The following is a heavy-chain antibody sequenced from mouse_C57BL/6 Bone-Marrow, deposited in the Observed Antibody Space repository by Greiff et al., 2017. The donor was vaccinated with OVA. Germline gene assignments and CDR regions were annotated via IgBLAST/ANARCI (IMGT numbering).Heavy chain of an antibody. CDR1: GYTFTSYG. CDR2: IYSRSGNT. CDR3: ARSLGYYAYWYFDV. J-gene: IGHJ1*03. Sequence: QVQLQQSGAELARPGASVKLSCKASGYTFTSYGISWVKQRTGQGLEWIGEIYSRSGNTYYNEKFKGKATLTADKSSSTAYMELRSLTSEDSAVYFCARSLGYYAYWYFDVWGTGTTVTVSS. V-gene: IGHV1-81*01. D-gene: IGHD2-3*01.